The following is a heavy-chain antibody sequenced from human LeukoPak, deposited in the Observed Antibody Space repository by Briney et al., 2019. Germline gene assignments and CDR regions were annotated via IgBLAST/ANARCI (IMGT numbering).Heavy chain of an antibody. CDR1: GYTFTSYG. V-gene: IGHV1-18*01. CDR2: ISVYNGNT. CDR3: ATGGTYYYDSSGYYFFGY. J-gene: IGHJ4*02. D-gene: IGHD3-22*01. Sequence: GASVKVSCKASGYTFTSYGISWVRQAPGQGLEWMGWISVYNGNTNYAQKLQGRVTMTTDTSTSTAYMELRSLRSDDTAVYYCATGGTYYYDSSGYYFFGYWGQGTLVTASS.